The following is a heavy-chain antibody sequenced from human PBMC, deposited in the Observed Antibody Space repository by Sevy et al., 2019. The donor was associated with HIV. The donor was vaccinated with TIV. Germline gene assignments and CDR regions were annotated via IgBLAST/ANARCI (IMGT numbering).Heavy chain of an antibody. D-gene: IGHD3-3*01. V-gene: IGHV1-8*01. Sequence: ASVKVSCKAAGYSFTNFDINWVRQATGQGLEWMGWMNPNNGNTHYAQKFQDRVTMTRSSSANTAYMELSSLTSEDTAIDYCARARLDYEFWSGSYFSRAPWGYKYYAMDVWGQGTTVTVSS. CDR2: MNPNNGNT. CDR3: ARARLDYEFWSGSYFSRAPWGYKYYAMDV. CDR1: GYSFTNFD. J-gene: IGHJ6*02.